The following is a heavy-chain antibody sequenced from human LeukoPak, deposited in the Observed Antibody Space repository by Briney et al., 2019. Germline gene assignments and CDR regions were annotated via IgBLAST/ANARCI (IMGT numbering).Heavy chain of an antibody. V-gene: IGHV1-69*13. CDR1: GGTFSSYA. Sequence: GASVKVSCKASGGTFSSYAISWVRQAPGQGLEWMGGIIPIFGTANYAQKFQGRVTITADESTSTAYMELSSLRSEDTAVYYCAREESDADVQNFDYWGQGTLVTVSS. J-gene: IGHJ4*02. CDR3: AREESDADVQNFDY. CDR2: IIPIFGTA. D-gene: IGHD1-1*01.